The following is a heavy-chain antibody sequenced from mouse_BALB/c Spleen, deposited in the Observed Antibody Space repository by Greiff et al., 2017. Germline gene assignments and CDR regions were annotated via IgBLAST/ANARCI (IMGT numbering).Heavy chain of an antibody. CDR2: IYPGSGST. D-gene: IGHD2-1*01. J-gene: IGHJ3*01. CDR1: GYTFTSYW. V-gene: IGHV1S22*01. CDR3: TRSNGNYPWFAY. Sequence: LQQPGSELVRPGASVKLSCKASGYTFTSYWMHWVKQRPGQGLEWIGNIYPGSGSTNYDEKFKSKATLTVDTSSSTAYMQLSILTSEDSAVYYGTRSNGNYPWFAYWGQGTLVTVSA.